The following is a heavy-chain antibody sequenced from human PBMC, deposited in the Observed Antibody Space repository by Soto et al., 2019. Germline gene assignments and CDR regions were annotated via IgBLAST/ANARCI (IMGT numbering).Heavy chain of an antibody. CDR3: TKSSGGSSSVGMDY. CDR2: ITRDGYNK. V-gene: IGHV3-30*04. CDR1: GFIFKNYA. Sequence: PGGSLRLSCAGSGFIFKNYALNWVRQAPDKGLEWVASITRDGYNKYYADSVKGRFTISRDNSRDTLSLQMTALTIEDSSVYYCTKSSGGSSSVGMDYWGQGTRVTVSS. J-gene: IGHJ4*02. D-gene: IGHD6-6*01.